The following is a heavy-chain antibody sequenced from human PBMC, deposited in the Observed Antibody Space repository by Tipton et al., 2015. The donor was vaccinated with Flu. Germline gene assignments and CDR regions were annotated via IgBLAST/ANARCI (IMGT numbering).Heavy chain of an antibody. CDR2: IYHSGNT. Sequence: TLSLTCNVSGYSISSGYYWVWIRQPPGKGLEWIGNIYHSGNTNYNPSLKSRVTISVDTSKNQFSLNLSSVTAADTAVYYCARGVGFWGQGTLVPVSS. CDR1: GYSISSGYY. D-gene: IGHD2-15*01. CDR3: ARGVGF. J-gene: IGHJ4*02. V-gene: IGHV4-38-2*02.